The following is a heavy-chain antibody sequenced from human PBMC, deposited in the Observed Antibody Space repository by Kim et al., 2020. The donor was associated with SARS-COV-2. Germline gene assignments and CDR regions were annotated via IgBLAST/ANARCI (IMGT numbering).Heavy chain of an antibody. D-gene: IGHD3-3*01. J-gene: IGHJ5*02. CDR3: ARALQRGYYDFWSGYPAFDP. CDR2: ISSSSSYT. V-gene: IGHV3-11*05. CDR1: GFTFSDYY. Sequence: GGSLRLSCAASGFTFSDYYMSWIRQAPGKGLEWVSYISSSSSYTNYADSVKGRFTISRDNAKNSLYLQMNSLRAEDTAVYYCARALQRGYYDFWSGYPAFDPWGQGTLVTVSS.